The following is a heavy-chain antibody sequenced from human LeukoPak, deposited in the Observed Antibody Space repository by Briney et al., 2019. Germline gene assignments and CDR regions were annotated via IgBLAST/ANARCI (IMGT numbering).Heavy chain of an antibody. Sequence: SVKVSCKASGGTFSSYAISWVRQAPGQGLEWVGRIISILGIANYAQKFQGRVTMTADKSTSTAYMELSSLRSEDTAVYYCARASLEAVASLKPWGQGTLVTVSS. CDR2: IISILGIA. V-gene: IGHV1-69*04. CDR1: GGTFSSYA. D-gene: IGHD6-19*01. CDR3: ARASLEAVASLKP. J-gene: IGHJ5*02.